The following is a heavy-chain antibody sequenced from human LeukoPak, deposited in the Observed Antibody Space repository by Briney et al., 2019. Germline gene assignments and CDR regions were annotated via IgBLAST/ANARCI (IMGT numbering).Heavy chain of an antibody. D-gene: IGHD3-22*01. CDR2: IYYSGST. V-gene: IGHV4-4*02. CDR1: GGSISSSNW. J-gene: IGHJ4*02. Sequence: SETLSLTCAVSGGSISSSNWWSWVRQPPGKGLEWIGYIYYSGSTNYNPSLKSRVTISVDTSKNQFSLKLSSVTAADTAVYYCARLGRGYYYDSSGPIVPFDYWGQGTLVTVSS. CDR3: ARLGRGYYYDSSGPIVPFDY.